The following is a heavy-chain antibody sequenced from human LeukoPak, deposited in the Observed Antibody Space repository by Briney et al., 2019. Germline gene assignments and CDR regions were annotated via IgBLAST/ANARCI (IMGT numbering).Heavy chain of an antibody. J-gene: IGHJ5*02. CDR3: ARAGIWFGEFLEGWFDP. CDR1: GDSVSSNSAA. D-gene: IGHD3-10*01. CDR2: TYYRSKWYN. V-gene: IGHV6-1*01. Sequence: SQTLSLTCAISGDSVSSNSAAWNWIRQSPSGGLEWLGRTYYRSKWYNDYAVSVKSRITINPDTSKNQFSLQLNSVTPEDTAVYYCARAGIWFGEFLEGWFDPWGQGTLVTVSS.